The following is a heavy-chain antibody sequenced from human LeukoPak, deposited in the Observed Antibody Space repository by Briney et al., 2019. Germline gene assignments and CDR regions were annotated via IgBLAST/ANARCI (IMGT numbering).Heavy chain of an antibody. CDR3: ASEPSHYDFWSGYYSPFDY. V-gene: IGHV1-2*06. J-gene: IGHJ4*02. CDR1: GCTFTGYY. CDR2: INPNSGGT. Sequence: ASVKVSCKASGCTFTGYYMHWVRQAPGQGLEWMGRINPNSGGTNYAQKFQGRVTMTRDTSISTAYMELSRLRSDDTAVYYCASEPSHYDFWSGYYSPFDYWGQGTLVTVSS. D-gene: IGHD3-3*01.